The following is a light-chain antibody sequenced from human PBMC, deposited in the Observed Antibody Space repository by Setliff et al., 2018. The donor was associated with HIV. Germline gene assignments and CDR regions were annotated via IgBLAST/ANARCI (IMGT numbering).Light chain of an antibody. CDR1: GSDIGYYTY. V-gene: IGLV2-8*01. Sequence: QSALAQPPSASGSPGQSVTISCTGTGSDIGYYTYVYWYQQHPGKAPRLVIYDVSRRPSGVPNRFSGSRSGNTASLTVSGLQAEDEADYYCSSYAGNNKYVFGSGTKVTVL. J-gene: IGLJ1*01. CDR3: SSYAGNNKYV. CDR2: DVS.